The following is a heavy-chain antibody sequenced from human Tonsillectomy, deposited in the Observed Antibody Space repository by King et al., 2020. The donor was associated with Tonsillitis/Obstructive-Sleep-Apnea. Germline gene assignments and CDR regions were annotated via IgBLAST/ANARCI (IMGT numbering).Heavy chain of an antibody. V-gene: IGHV3-33*01. Sequence: VQLVESGGGVVQPGRSLRLSCAASGFTFSSYGLHWVRQAPGKGLAWGAVIWYDGRNKYYADSVKGRFTISRDNSKKTLYLQMNSLRAEDTAVYYCARDYAAVAGWGDAFDIWGQGTMVTVSS. J-gene: IGHJ3*02. CDR1: GFTFSSYG. CDR2: IWYDGRNK. CDR3: ARDYAAVAGWGDAFDI. D-gene: IGHD6-19*01.